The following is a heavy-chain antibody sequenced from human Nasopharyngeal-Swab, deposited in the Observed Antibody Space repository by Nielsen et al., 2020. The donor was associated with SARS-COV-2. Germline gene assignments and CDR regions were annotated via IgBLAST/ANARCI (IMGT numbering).Heavy chain of an antibody. D-gene: IGHD1-1*01. V-gene: IGHV3-48*03. Sequence: GGSLRLSCAASGFTFSFYEMNWVRQAPGKGLEWVAFISGGGDTIFYADSVKGRFTISRDDAKNSLYLQLNTLGVEDTAVYYCVRELDYFDSWGQGTLVTVSS. CDR3: VRELDYFDS. J-gene: IGHJ4*02. CDR2: ISGGGDTI. CDR1: GFTFSFYE.